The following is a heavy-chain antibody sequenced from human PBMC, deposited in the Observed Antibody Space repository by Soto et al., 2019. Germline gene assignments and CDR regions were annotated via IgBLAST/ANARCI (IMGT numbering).Heavy chain of an antibody. CDR3: ARFRPRWLQYNNWFAL. V-gene: IGHV4-31*03. D-gene: IGHD5-12*01. J-gene: IGHJ5*02. Sequence: KPSGTISLTCTLCRGSMSIGGYYLTLIRQHPGKGLEWIGYIYYSGITYYNPSLKSRVTISVDTSKNQFSLKLSSVTAADTAVYYCARFRPRWLQYNNWFALWGKGTLVPVSS. CDR2: IYYSGIT. CDR1: RGSMSIGGYY.